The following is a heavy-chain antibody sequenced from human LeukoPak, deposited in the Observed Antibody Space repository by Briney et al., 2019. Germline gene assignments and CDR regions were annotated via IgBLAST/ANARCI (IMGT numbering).Heavy chain of an antibody. D-gene: IGHD2-21*01. CDR3: ATIPSTELNAY. V-gene: IGHV3-21*01. CDR1: GFTFSSYS. J-gene: IGHJ4*02. Sequence: GGSLRLSCAASGFTFSSYSMNWVRQAPGKGLEWLSSISSSSSYIYYADSVRGRFTISRDNARNSLYLQMNSLRADDTAVYFCATIPSTELNAYWGQGTLVTVSA. CDR2: ISSSSSYI.